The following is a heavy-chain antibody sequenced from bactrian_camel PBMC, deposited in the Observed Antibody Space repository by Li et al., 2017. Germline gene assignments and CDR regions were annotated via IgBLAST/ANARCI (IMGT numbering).Heavy chain of an antibody. CDR1: GLSVSDFS. D-gene: IGHD5*01. CDR2: IRRDDLT. CDR3: ARSRFVFRGCDLSTSGYYY. V-gene: IGHV3S67*01. J-gene: IGHJ4*01. Sequence: VQLVESGGGSVQTGGSLRLSCAPSGLSVSDFSMAWFRQSPGKEREGVAAIRRDDLTAYTDSVKGRFTVSRDNANNTVNLMMNSLKPEDTAMCYCARSRFVFRGCDLSTSGYYYGGQGTQVTVS.